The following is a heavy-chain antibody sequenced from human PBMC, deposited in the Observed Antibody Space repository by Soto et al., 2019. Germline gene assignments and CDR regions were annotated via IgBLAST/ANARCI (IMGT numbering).Heavy chain of an antibody. Sequence: GGSLRLSCAVSGFTFSHYYMSWIRQAPGKGLEWISHISSASSYTYYADSVKGRFTISRDNAKNSLYLQMDSLRAEDTAVYYCARRGPGTYFDYWGQGTLVTVSS. J-gene: IGHJ4*02. CDR3: ARRGPGTYFDY. CDR2: ISSASSYT. CDR1: GFTFSHYY. D-gene: IGHD6-13*01. V-gene: IGHV3-11*03.